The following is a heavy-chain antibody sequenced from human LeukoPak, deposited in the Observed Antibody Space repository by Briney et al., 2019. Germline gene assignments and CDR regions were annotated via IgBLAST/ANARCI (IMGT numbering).Heavy chain of an antibody. J-gene: IGHJ3*02. CDR1: GYTFTSYY. D-gene: IGHD3-10*01. CDR2: INPSGCST. CDR3: ARDRLWFGEGEGAFDI. Sequence: ASVKVSCKASGYTFTSYYMHWVRQAPGQRLEWMVIINPSGCSTSYAQKFQGRITMTRDTFTSTVHMELRSLRSEDTAVYYCARDRLWFGEGEGAFDIWGQGTMATVSS. V-gene: IGHV1-46*01.